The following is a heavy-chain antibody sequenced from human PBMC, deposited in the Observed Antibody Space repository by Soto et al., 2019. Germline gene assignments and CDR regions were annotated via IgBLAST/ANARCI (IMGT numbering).Heavy chain of an antibody. CDR3: ARDYPMGAYYYGMDF. CDR1: GFTVSSSY. J-gene: IGHJ6*02. Sequence: GGSLRLSCAASGFTVSSSYMSWVRQAPGKGLEWVSIIYIGGSTYYADSVKGRFTISRDNSKNTLDLQMNSLRAEDTAVYYCARDYPMGAYYYGMDFWGQGTTVTVSS. D-gene: IGHD1-26*01. V-gene: IGHV3-53*01. CDR2: IYIGGST.